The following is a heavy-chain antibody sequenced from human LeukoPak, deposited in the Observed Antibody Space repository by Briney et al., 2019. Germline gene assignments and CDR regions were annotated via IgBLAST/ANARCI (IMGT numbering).Heavy chain of an antibody. J-gene: IGHJ4*02. Sequence: PSETLSLTCAVYGGSFSGYYWSWIRQPPGKGLEWIGEINHSGSTNYNPSLKSPVTISVDTSKNQFSLKLSSVTAADTAVYYCARERITMVRGVILSYYFDYWGQGTLVTVSS. CDR1: GGSFSGYY. D-gene: IGHD3-10*01. CDR3: ARERITMVRGVILSYYFDY. V-gene: IGHV4-34*01. CDR2: INHSGST.